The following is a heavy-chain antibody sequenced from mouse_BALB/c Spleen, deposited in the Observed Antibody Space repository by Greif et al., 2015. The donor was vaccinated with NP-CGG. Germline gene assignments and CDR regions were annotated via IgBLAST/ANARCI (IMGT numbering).Heavy chain of an antibody. CDR1: GYSFTGYS. Sequence: VQLQQSGPELVKPGASVKISCKASGYSFTGYSMNWVKQSHGKCLEWIGRINPYNGDTFYNQKFKGKATLTVDKSSSTAHMELLSLTSEDSAVYYCGRRSYGNLYWYFDVWGAGTTVTVSS. J-gene: IGHJ1*01. V-gene: IGHV1-37*01. CDR3: GRRSYGNLYWYFDV. CDR2: INPYNGDT. D-gene: IGHD2-1*01.